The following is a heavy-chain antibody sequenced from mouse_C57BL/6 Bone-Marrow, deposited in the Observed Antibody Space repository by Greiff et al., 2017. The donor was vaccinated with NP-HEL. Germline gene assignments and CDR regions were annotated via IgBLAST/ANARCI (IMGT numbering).Heavy chain of an antibody. D-gene: IGHD1-1*01. CDR2: IDPSDSYT. CDR1: GYTFTSYW. CDR3: APYYYGSSQYDFDY. J-gene: IGHJ2*01. Sequence: QVQLQQPGAELVKPGASVKLSCKASGYTFTSYWMQWVKQRPGQGLEWIGEIDPSDSYTNYNQKFKGQATLTVDTSSSTAYMQLSSLTSEDSAVYYCAPYYYGSSQYDFDYWGQGTTLTVSS. V-gene: IGHV1-50*01.